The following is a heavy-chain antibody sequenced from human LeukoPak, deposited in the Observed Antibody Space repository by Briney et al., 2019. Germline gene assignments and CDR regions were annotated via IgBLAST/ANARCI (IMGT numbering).Heavy chain of an antibody. CDR1: GFTFSSYE. D-gene: IGHD6-13*01. J-gene: IGHJ4*02. Sequence: GGSLRLSCAASGFTFSSYEMNWVRQAPGKGLEWVSAISGSGGSTYCADSVKGRFTISRDNSKNTLYLQMNSLRAEDTAVYYCAKNWEQLPPFDYWGQGTLVTVSS. CDR2: ISGSGGST. CDR3: AKNWEQLPPFDY. V-gene: IGHV3-23*01.